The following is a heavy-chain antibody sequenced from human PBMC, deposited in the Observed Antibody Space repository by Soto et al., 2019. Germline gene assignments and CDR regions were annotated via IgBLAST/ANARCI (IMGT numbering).Heavy chain of an antibody. CDR2: IIPIFATA. Sequence: SVKVSCTASGGTFSSYAISWVRQAPGQGLEWMGGIIPIFATANYAQKFQGRVTITADGSTNTAYMELSTLRSEDTAVYYCARDSVVATHAFDIWGQGTMVTVSS. CDR3: ARDSVVATHAFDI. CDR1: GGTFSSYA. D-gene: IGHD1-26*01. V-gene: IGHV1-69*13. J-gene: IGHJ3*02.